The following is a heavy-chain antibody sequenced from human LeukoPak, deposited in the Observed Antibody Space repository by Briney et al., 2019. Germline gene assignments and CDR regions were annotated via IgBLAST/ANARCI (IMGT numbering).Heavy chain of an antibody. CDR3: ARDQEAFDY. CDR1: GYSFTSNY. V-gene: IGHV1-46*01. CDR2: IYPRDGST. J-gene: IGHJ4*02. Sequence: ASVKVSCKASGYSFTSNYIHWVRQAPGQGLEWMGMIYPRDGSTSYAQKFQGRVTETRDTSTSTVHMELSGLRSEDTAVYYCARDQEAFDYWGQGTLVTVSS.